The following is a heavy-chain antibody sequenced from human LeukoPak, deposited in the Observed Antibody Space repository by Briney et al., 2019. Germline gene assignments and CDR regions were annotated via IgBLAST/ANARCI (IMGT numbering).Heavy chain of an antibody. CDR1: GYTLTELS. J-gene: IGHJ3*02. Sequence: ASVKVSCEVSGYTLTELSMHWVRQAPGKGLEWMGGFDPEDGETIYAQRFQGRVTMTEDTSTDTAYMELSSLRSEDTAVYYCATLHGDYELGAFDIWGQGTMVTVSS. V-gene: IGHV1-24*01. CDR2: FDPEDGET. D-gene: IGHD4-17*01. CDR3: ATLHGDYELGAFDI.